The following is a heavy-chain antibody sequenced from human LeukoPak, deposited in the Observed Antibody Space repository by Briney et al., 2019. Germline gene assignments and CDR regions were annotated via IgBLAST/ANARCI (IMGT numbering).Heavy chain of an antibody. D-gene: IGHD2-15*01. CDR1: GYTFTTYD. Sequence: GASVKVSCKASGYTFTTYDINWVRQATGQGLEWMGWMNPNSGNTGCAQKFQGRVTMTRNTSISTAYMELSSLRSEDTAVYYCARVVAGSFYYYGMDVWGQGTTVTVSS. CDR3: ARVVAGSFYYYGMDV. V-gene: IGHV1-8*01. J-gene: IGHJ6*02. CDR2: MNPNSGNT.